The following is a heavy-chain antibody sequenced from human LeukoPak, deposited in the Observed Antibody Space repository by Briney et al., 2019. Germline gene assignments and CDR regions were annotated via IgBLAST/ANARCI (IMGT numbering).Heavy chain of an antibody. Sequence: GGSLRLSCAASGFTFSSYGMHWVRQAPGKGLEWVAFIRYDGSNKYYADSVKGRFTISRDNSKNTLYLQMNSLRAEDTAVYYCARDPTYYLRYGYFDSWGQGTLVTVSS. CDR1: GFTFSSYG. V-gene: IGHV3-30*02. CDR3: ARDPTYYLRYGYFDS. D-gene: IGHD1-26*01. CDR2: IRYDGSNK. J-gene: IGHJ4*02.